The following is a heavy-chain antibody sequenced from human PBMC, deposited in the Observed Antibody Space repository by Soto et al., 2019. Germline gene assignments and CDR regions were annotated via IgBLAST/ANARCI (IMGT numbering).Heavy chain of an antibody. J-gene: IGHJ3*02. Sequence: GGSLRLSCAASGFTFSDYYMSWIRQAPGKGLEWVSYISSSGSTIYYADSVKGRFTISRDNAKNSLYLQMNSPRAEDTAVYYCARVYCSGGSCYFWVDAFDIWGQGTMVTVSS. CDR2: ISSSGSTI. D-gene: IGHD2-15*01. CDR3: ARVYCSGGSCYFWVDAFDI. V-gene: IGHV3-11*01. CDR1: GFTFSDYY.